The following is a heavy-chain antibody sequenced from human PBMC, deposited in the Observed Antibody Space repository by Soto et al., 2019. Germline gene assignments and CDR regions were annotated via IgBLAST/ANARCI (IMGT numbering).Heavy chain of an antibody. J-gene: IGHJ4*02. D-gene: IGHD3-22*01. V-gene: IGHV3-74*01. CDR2: INSDGSGT. Sequence: PGGSLRLSCVASGFTFSSYWMHWVRQAPGKGLVWVSRINSDGSGTSYADSVKGRVTISRDNAKNTVYLQMNSLRAEDTAVYFFSRPGKRVGYCFDSWGQGTQVTVSS. CDR3: SRPGKRVGYCFDS. CDR1: GFTFSSYW.